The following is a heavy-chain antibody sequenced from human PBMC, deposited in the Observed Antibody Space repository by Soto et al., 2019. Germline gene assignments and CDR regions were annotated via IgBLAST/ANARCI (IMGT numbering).Heavy chain of an antibody. D-gene: IGHD1-26*01. V-gene: IGHV3-30*18. CDR1: GFTFSSYG. J-gene: IGHJ4*02. CDR3: AKGSYSGRYSDFDC. Sequence: GGSLRLSCAASGFTFSSYGMFWVRQAPGRGLEWVAFISYDGSNKCSDSVKGRFTISRDNSKNTLYLQMNSLRAEDTAVYYCAKGSYSGRYSDFDCWGQGTLVTVSS. CDR2: ISYDGSNK.